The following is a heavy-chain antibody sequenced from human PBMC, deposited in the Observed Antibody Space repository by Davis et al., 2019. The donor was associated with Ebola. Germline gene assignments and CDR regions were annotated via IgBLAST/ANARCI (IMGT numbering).Heavy chain of an antibody. CDR2: ISAYNGNT. V-gene: IGHV1-18*04. D-gene: IGHD4-23*01. J-gene: IGHJ6*03. CDR3: ARWANGGSYYYYYMDV. Sequence: ASVKVSYKASGYTFTGYYMHWVRQAPGQGLEWMGWISAYNGNTNYAQKLQGRVTMTTDTSTSTAYMELRSLRSDDTAVDYCARWANGGSYYYYYMDVWGKGTTVTVSS. CDR1: GYTFTGYY.